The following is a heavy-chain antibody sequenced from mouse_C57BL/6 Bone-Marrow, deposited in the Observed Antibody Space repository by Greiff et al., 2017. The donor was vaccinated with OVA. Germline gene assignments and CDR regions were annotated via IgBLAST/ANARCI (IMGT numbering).Heavy chain of an antibody. CDR1: GYTFTSYG. CDR3: ACVGGYGSLDY. Sequence: QVQLQQSGAELARPGASVKLSCKASGYTFTSYGISWVKQRTGQGLEWIGEIYPSSGNTYYNEKFKGQATLTADKSSSTAYMELRSLTSEDSAVYFCACVGGYGSLDYWGQGTTLTVSS. D-gene: IGHD1-1*01. CDR2: IYPSSGNT. J-gene: IGHJ2*01. V-gene: IGHV1-81*01.